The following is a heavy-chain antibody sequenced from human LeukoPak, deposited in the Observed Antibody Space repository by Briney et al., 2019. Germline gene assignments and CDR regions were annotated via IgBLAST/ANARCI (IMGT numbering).Heavy chain of an antibody. CDR2: IYYSGST. Sequence: PSETLSLTCTVAGGSISSYYWSWIRQPPGKGLEWIGTIYYSGSTKNNPSLKSRVTISVDTSKNQFSLNLSSVTAADMAVYYCARLFGYSDYDSHYCFDYWGQGTLVTVSS. D-gene: IGHD5-12*01. J-gene: IGHJ4*02. V-gene: IGHV4-59*08. CDR1: GGSISSYY. CDR3: ARLFGYSDYDSHYCFDY.